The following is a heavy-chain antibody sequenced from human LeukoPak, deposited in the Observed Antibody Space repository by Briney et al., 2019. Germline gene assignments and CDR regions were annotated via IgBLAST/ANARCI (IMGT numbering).Heavy chain of an antibody. CDR2: IIPIFGTA. CDR3: VTGYYDSSGYYHGRGAFDI. J-gene: IGHJ3*02. CDR1: GGTFSSYA. V-gene: IGHV1-69*05. D-gene: IGHD3-22*01. Sequence: SVKVSCKASGGTFSSYAIRWVRQAPGQGLEWMGRIIPIFGTANYAQKFQGRVTITTDESTSTAYMELSSLRSEDTAVYYCVTGYYDSSGYYHGRGAFDIWGQGTMVTVSS.